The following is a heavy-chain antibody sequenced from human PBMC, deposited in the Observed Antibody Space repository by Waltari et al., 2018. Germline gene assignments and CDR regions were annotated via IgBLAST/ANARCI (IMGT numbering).Heavy chain of an antibody. Sequence: QVQLVQSGAEVKKPGASVKVSCKASGYTFTDFYIHWVRQAPGQGLEWMGMVNPNGGSKSYAQKLQDRVTMTRDTSTNTVYMELSSLRSEDTAVYYCARSGSTLIWGVAEWGQGTLVTVSS. D-gene: IGHD3-10*01. CDR1: GYTFTDFY. V-gene: IGHV1-46*04. CDR2: VNPNGGSK. CDR3: ARSGSTLIWGVAE. J-gene: IGHJ4*02.